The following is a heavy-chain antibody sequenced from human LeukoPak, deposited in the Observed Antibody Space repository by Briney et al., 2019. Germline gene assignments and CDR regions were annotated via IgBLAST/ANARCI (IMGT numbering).Heavy chain of an antibody. D-gene: IGHD2-2*01. V-gene: IGHV4-39*01. CDR2: IYYSGST. CDR3: ASSTASTGYCSSTSCYLEWGY. CDR1: GGSISSSSYY. Sequence: SETLSLTCTVSGGSISSSSYYWGWIRQPPGKGLEWIGSIYYSGSTYYNPSLKNRVTISVDTSKNQFSLKLSSVTAADTAVYYCASSTASTGYCSSTSCYLEWGYWGQGTLVTVSS. J-gene: IGHJ4*02.